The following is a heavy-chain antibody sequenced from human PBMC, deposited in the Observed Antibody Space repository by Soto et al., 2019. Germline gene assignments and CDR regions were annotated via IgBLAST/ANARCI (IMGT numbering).Heavy chain of an antibody. J-gene: IGHJ6*02. CDR1: GFTFSSYA. Sequence: PGGSLRLSCAASGFTFSSYAMHWVRQAPGKGLEWVGVISYDGSNKYYADSVKGRFTISRDNSKNSLYLQMNSLRTEDTALYYCAKDSLPGYCISTSCPYYYYGMDVWGQGTTVTVSS. D-gene: IGHD2-2*03. CDR3: AKDSLPGYCISTSCPYYYYGMDV. CDR2: ISYDGSNK. V-gene: IGHV3-30-3*01.